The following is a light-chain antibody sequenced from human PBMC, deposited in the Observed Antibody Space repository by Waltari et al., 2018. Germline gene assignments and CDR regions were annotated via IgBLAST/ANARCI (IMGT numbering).Light chain of an antibody. Sequence: QSVLTQPPSASGTPGQRVTISCSGSSSNIGSNYVYWYQQLPGTAPKLLIYTSDQRPSGVPDRFAGSKSGTSASLAIGGLRSEEEADYYCAAWDDSLSGRVFGGGTKLTVL. CDR2: TSD. CDR3: AAWDDSLSGRV. J-gene: IGLJ3*02. V-gene: IGLV1-47*01. CDR1: SSNIGSNY.